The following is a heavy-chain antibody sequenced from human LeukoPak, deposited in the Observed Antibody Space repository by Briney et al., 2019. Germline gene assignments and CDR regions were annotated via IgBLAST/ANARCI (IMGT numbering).Heavy chain of an antibody. CDR1: GYTFTSYD. CDR2: MNPNSGNT. Sequence: GASVKVSCKASGYTFTSYDINWVRQATGQGLEWMGWMNPNSGNTGYAQKFQGRVTMTRNTSISTAYMELSSLRSEDTAVYYCARVPPRPTYYDFWSGYYTLPDYWGQGTLVTVSS. CDR3: ARVPPRPTYYDFWSGYYTLPDY. V-gene: IGHV1-8*01. D-gene: IGHD3-3*01. J-gene: IGHJ4*02.